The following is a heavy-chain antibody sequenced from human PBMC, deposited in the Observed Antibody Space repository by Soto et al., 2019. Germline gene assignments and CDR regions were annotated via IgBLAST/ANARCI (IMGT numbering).Heavy chain of an antibody. CDR1: GFTFSSYW. D-gene: IGHD3-3*01. Sequence: PGGSLRLSCAASGFTFSSYWMSWVRQAPGKGLEWVANIKQDGSEKYYVDSVKGRFAISRDNAKNSLYLQMNSLRAEDTAVYYCARDGLYYDFWSGYYTDYYYYGMDVWGQGTTVTVSS. J-gene: IGHJ6*02. CDR2: IKQDGSEK. CDR3: ARDGLYYDFWSGYYTDYYYYGMDV. V-gene: IGHV3-7*01.